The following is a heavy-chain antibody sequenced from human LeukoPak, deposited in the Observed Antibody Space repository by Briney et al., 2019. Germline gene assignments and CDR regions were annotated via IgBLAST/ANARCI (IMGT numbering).Heavy chain of an antibody. CDR2: IKEDGSEK. CDR1: GFTFSSYW. D-gene: IGHD2-8*01. CDR3: VRDYTMVSPY. V-gene: IGHV3-7*01. Sequence: GGSLRLSCAASGFTFSSYWMSWVRQAPGKGLEWVADIKEDGSEKKYADSLKGRFTISRDNAKNSLYLQMNSLRAEDTAVYYCVRDYTMVSPYWGQGTLVTVSS. J-gene: IGHJ4*02.